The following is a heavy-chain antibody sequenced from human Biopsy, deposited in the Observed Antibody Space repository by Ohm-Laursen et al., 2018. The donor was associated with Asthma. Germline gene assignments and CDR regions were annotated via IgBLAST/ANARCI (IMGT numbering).Heavy chain of an antibody. J-gene: IGHJ4*02. Sequence: SLRLSCAASGFMFRSFGMHWVRQAPGKGLEWVAVITFDGSTQHYGDSVKGRFTISRDNSKNTLYLQMNSLRTEDTAVYYCAKRRGYSGHDNDYWGQGTLVIVSS. CDR3: AKRRGYSGHDNDY. D-gene: IGHD5-12*01. CDR1: GFMFRSFG. V-gene: IGHV3-30*18. CDR2: ITFDGSTQ.